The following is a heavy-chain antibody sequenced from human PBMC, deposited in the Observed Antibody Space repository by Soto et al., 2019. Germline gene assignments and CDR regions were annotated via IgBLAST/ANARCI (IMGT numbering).Heavy chain of an antibody. Sequence: SVSNAWMTWVRQVPGKGLEWVGRIKSKTDGGTRDYDAPVKGRFTISRDDSKNTLYLQMNSLKTEDTAVYYCTTAITTMIIVKDYWGQGTLVTVSS. CDR3: TTAITTMIIVKDY. CDR1: SVSNAW. J-gene: IGHJ4*02. V-gene: IGHV3-15*07. D-gene: IGHD3-22*01. CDR2: IKSKTDGGTR.